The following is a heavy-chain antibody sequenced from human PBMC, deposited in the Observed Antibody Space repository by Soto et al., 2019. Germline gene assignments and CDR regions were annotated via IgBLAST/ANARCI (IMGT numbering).Heavy chain of an antibody. Sequence: PGGSLRLSCAASGLIFSNYKMHWVRQAPGKGLVWVSRISTDGSVTDYADSVKGRFTVSRDNAKNTLYLQMNSLRAEDTAVYYCARDTDGLHYWGQGTLATVSS. CDR2: ISTDGSVT. CDR1: GLIFSNYK. CDR3: ARDTDGLHY. V-gene: IGHV3-74*01. J-gene: IGHJ4*02.